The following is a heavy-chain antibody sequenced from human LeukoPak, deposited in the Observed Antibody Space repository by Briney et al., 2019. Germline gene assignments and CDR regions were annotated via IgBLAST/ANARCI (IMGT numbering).Heavy chain of an antibody. CDR2: MNSDGSST. CDR3: ARDNYGDYSY. D-gene: IGHD4-17*01. V-gene: IGHV3-74*01. J-gene: IGHJ4*02. CDR1: GFTFSRYW. Sequence: GGSLRLSCAASGFTFSRYWMHWVRQAPGKGLVWVSRMNSDGSSTRYADSVKGRFTIFKDNAKASLYLQMNSLRAEDTAVYYCARDNYGDYSYWGQGTLVIVSS.